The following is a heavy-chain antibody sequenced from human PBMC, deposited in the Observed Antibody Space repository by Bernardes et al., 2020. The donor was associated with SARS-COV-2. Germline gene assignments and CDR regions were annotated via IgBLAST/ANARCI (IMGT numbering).Heavy chain of an antibody. CDR2: ISYDGSNK. D-gene: IGHD5-12*01. CDR1: GFTFSSYA. J-gene: IGHJ4*02. CDR3: ARDNRESGYGDY. Sequence: GGSLRLSCAASGFTFSSYAMHWVRQAPGKGLEWVAVISYDGSNKYYADSVKGRFTISRDNSKNTLYLQMNSLRAEDTAVYYCARDNRESGYGDYWGQGTLVTVSS. V-gene: IGHV3-30*01.